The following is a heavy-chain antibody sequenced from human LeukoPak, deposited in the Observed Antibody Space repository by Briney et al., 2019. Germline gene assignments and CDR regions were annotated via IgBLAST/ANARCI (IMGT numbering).Heavy chain of an antibody. CDR2: IYYSGST. Sequence: SETLSLTCTVSGGSVSSGSYYWSWIRQPPGKGLEWLGYIYYSGSTNYNPSLKSRVTISVDTSKDQFSLKLSSVTAADTAVYYCARGLRIQDAFDIWGQGTMVTVSS. J-gene: IGHJ3*02. CDR3: ARGLRIQDAFDI. V-gene: IGHV4-61*01. D-gene: IGHD3-16*01. CDR1: GGSVSSGSYY.